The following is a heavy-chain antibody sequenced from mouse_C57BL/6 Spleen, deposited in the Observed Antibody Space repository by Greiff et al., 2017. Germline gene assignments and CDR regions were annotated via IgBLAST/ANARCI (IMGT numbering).Heavy chain of an antibody. CDR2: ISYDGSN. V-gene: IGHV3-6*01. J-gene: IGHJ4*01. CDR3: ARDYGSSYAMDY. CDR1: GYSITSGYY. D-gene: IGHD1-1*01. Sequence: DVHLVESGPGLVKPSQSLSLTCSVTGYSITSGYYWNWIRQFPGNKLEWMGYISYDGSNNYNPSLKNRISITRDTSKNQFFLKLKSVTTEDTATYYCARDYGSSYAMDYWGQGTSVTVSS.